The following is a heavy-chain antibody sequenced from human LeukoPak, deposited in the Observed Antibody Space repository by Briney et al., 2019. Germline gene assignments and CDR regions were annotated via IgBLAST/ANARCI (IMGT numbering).Heavy chain of an antibody. CDR1: GFTFSSYW. CDR3: ARDQLWLGTTYYYYGMDV. J-gene: IGHJ6*02. V-gene: IGHV3-74*01. CDR2: INSDGSST. D-gene: IGHD3-10*01. Sequence: GGSLRLSCAASGFTFSSYWMHWVRQAPGKGLVWVSRINSDGSSTSYADSVKGRFTISRDNAKNTLYLQMNSLRAEDTAVYYCARDQLWLGTTYYYYGMDVWGQGTTVTVSS.